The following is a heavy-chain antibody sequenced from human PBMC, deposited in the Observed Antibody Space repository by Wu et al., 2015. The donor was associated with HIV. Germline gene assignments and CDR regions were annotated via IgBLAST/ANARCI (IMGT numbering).Heavy chain of an antibody. CDR1: GGTFSSYA. CDR2: INPNSGGT. J-gene: IGHJ4*02. D-gene: IGHD2-2*01. V-gene: IGHV1-69*05. CDR3: ASLASNYRSTID. Sequence: QVQLVQSGAEVKKPGSSVKVSCKASGGTFSSYAISWVRQAPGQGLEWMGWINPNSGGTNYAQKFQDRVTITTDESTSTAYMELSSLRSEDTAIYYCASLASNYRSTIDWGQGTLVTVSS.